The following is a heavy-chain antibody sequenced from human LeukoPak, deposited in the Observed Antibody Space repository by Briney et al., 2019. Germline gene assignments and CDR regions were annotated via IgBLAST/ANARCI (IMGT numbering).Heavy chain of an antibody. CDR3: ARYSVDSSGYPKLDY. CDR2: VSGDGSST. J-gene: IGHJ4*02. D-gene: IGHD3-22*01. V-gene: IGHV3-74*03. Sequence: PGGSLRLSCVASGFTFSTFWMHWVRQVPGKGLLWVSRVSGDGSSTKYADSLKGRFTISRDNAKNTLYLQMNSLRAEDTAVYYCARYSVDSSGYPKLDYWGQGTLVIVFS. CDR1: GFTFSTFW.